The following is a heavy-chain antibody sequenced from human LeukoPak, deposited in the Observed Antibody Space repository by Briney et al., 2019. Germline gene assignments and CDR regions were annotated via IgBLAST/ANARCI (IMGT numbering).Heavy chain of an antibody. J-gene: IGHJ4*02. V-gene: IGHV4-4*07. D-gene: IGHD6-13*01. CDR3: ARDQGPTISAAGLFDY. CDR1: AGSLTSYH. Sequence: PSETLSLTCTVSAGSLTSYHWSWIRQPAGKGLEWIGRIYNTGSTKYNPSLKSRVSMSVDTSMNQFSLKLNSVTAADTAVYYCARDQGPTISAAGLFDYWGRGILATVSS. CDR2: IYNTGST.